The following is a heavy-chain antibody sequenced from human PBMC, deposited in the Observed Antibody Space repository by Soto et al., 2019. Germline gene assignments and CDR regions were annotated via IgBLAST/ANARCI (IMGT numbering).Heavy chain of an antibody. CDR1: GGSIRNGNYY. CDR3: AKNETTRPWFDP. J-gene: IGHJ5*02. D-gene: IGHD1-1*01. Sequence: QVQLQESGPGLVKASQTLSLTCTVSGGSIRNGNYYWSWISQLPGKGLEWIGNIYYIGTTSYNPSLKSRVIISIDTSKNQFSLELTSVLAADTAVYYCAKNETTRPWFDPWGQGTLVTVSS. CDR2: IYYIGTT. V-gene: IGHV4-31*03.